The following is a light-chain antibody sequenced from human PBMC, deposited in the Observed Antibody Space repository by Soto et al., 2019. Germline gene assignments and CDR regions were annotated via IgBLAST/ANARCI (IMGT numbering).Light chain of an antibody. Sequence: QSVLTQPASVSGSPGQSITISCIGTSGDIGGYNYVSWYQQHPGKAPKLLISEVTNRPSGVSNRFSGSKSGNTASLTISGLQAEDEADYYSSSYTTNITPVVFGGGTQLTVL. J-gene: IGLJ2*01. CDR3: SSYTTNITPVV. CDR1: SGDIGGYNY. CDR2: EVT. V-gene: IGLV2-14*01.